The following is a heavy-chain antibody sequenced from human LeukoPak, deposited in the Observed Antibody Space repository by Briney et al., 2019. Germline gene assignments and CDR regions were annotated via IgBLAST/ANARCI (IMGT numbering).Heavy chain of an antibody. V-gene: IGHV3-7*01. CDR3: AGDEGWTFDI. D-gene: IGHD5-24*01. Sequence: GGSLRLSCAASGFSFSTHWMSWFRQAPGKGLEWVALIKQDGSVIHYVDSVKGRFTISRDNAKNSLSLQMNSLRADDTAVYYCAGDEGWTFDIWGQGTKVTLSS. CDR1: GFSFSTHW. J-gene: IGHJ3*02. CDR2: IKQDGSVI.